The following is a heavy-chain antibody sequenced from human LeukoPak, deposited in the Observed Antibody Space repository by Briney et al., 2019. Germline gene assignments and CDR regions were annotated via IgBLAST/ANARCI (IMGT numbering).Heavy chain of an antibody. CDR1: GGFISSYY. J-gene: IGHJ5*02. D-gene: IGHD3-22*01. CDR3: ARTEYYYDSSGYLGWFDP. CDR2: IYYSGST. Sequence: PSETLSLTCTVSGGFISSYYWSWIRQPPGKGLEWIGYIYYSGSTNYNPSLKSRVTISVDTSKNQFSLKLSSVTAADTTVYYCARTEYYYDSSGYLGWFDPWGQGTLVTVSS. V-gene: IGHV4-59*01.